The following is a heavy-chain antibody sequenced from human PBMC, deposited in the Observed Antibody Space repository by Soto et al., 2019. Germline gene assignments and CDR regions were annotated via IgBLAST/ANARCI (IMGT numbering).Heavy chain of an antibody. Sequence: QVQLVESGGGVVQPGGSLRLSCTTSGFTFNTYGMHWVRQAPGKGLEWVAIIWYEGSNKYYADSVKGRFTISRDNSKITLYLQMNSLRAEDTALYYCARADCTGAYCYSWPFNYGVDVWGQGTTVTVSS. CDR2: IWYEGSNK. J-gene: IGHJ6*02. CDR1: GFTFNTYG. CDR3: ARADCTGAYCYSWPFNYGVDV. D-gene: IGHD2-15*01. V-gene: IGHV3-33*08.